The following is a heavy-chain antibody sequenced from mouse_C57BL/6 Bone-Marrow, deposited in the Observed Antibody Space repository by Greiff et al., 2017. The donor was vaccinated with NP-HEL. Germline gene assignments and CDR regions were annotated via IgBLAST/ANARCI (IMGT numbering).Heavy chain of an antibody. J-gene: IGHJ2*01. CDR3: TRDTTVDFDY. CDR2: IDPETGGT. CDR1: GYTFTDYE. V-gene: IGHV1-15*01. D-gene: IGHD1-1*01. Sequence: QVQLKESGAELVRPGASVTLSCTASGYTFTDYEMHWVKQTPVHGLEWIGAIDPETGGTAYNQKFKGKAILTADKSSSTAYMELRSLTSEDSAVYYCTRDTTVDFDYWGQGTTLTVSS.